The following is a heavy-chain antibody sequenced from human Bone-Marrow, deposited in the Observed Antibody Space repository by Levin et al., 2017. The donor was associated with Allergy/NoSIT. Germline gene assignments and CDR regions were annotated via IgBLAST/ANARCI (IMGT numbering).Heavy chain of an antibody. D-gene: IGHD5-18*01. Sequence: SETLSLTCTVSGGSMSSYYWSWIRQPPGKGLEWIGYIYDSGSTNYNPSLKSRVTISVDTSKNQFSLNLNSVSAADTAGYYCARVDTAAHIGALEIWGQGTMVTVSS. V-gene: IGHV4-59*01. J-gene: IGHJ3*02. CDR2: IYDSGST. CDR3: ARVDTAAHIGALEI. CDR1: GGSMSSYY.